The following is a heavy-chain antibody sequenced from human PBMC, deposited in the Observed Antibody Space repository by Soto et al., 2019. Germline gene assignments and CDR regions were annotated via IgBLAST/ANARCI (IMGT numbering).Heavy chain of an antibody. CDR3: ARAWGVVVPASNWFDP. D-gene: IGHD2-2*01. Sequence: ASVKVSCKASGGTFSSYAISWVRQAPGQGLEWMGGIIPIFGTANYAQKFQGRVTITADESTSTAYMELSSLRSEDTAVYYCARAWGVVVPASNWFDPWGQGTLVTVSS. CDR1: GGTFSSYA. V-gene: IGHV1-69*13. J-gene: IGHJ5*02. CDR2: IIPIFGTA.